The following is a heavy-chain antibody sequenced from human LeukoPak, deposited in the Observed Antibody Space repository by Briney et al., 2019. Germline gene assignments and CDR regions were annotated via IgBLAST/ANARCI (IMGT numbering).Heavy chain of an antibody. CDR3: ARESSFAVPAASYYYYYGMDV. D-gene: IGHD2-2*01. V-gene: IGHV1-46*01. CDR2: INPNGGST. CDR1: GYTFTSYY. J-gene: IGHJ6*02. Sequence: ASVKVSCKASGYTFTSYYMHWVRQAPGQGLEWMGIINPNGGSTSYAQKFQGRVTMTRDTSTSTVYMELSSLRSEDTAVYYCARESSFAVPAASYYYYYGMDVWGQGTTVTVSS.